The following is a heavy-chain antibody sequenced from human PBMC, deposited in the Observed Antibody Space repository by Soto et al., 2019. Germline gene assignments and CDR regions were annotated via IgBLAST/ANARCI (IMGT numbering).Heavy chain of an antibody. Sequence: ASVKVSCKASGYTFMSYPLHWVRQAPGQRPEWMGWINAGDDITQFSQKFQGRLTFTRDTSASTGYMELRSLRSEDTAVYYCARDPSNSVRGVIPYLDYWRQXTPVTVSS. CDR1: GYTFMSYP. D-gene: IGHD3-10*01. CDR3: ARDPSNSVRGVIPYLDY. CDR2: INAGDDIT. J-gene: IGHJ4*02. V-gene: IGHV1-3*01.